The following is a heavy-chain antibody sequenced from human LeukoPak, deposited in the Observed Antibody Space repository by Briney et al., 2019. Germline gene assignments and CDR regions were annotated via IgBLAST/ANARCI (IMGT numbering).Heavy chain of an antibody. D-gene: IGHD3-3*02. J-gene: IGHJ5*02. CDR1: GASINSGNW. Sequence: SETLSLTCAVSGASINSGNWWSWVRQPPGRGLEWIGEIHHSGGTNYNPSLKSRVTISVDKSKNQFSLKLKSVTAADTAVYYCARVRSSIWVPTWGQGTLVTVSS. CDR3: ARVRSSIWVPT. V-gene: IGHV4-4*02. CDR2: IHHSGGT.